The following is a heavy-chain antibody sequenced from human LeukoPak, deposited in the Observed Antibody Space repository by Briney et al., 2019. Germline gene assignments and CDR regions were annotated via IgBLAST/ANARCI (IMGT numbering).Heavy chain of an antibody. CDR3: AREMATIVFDY. V-gene: IGHV4-38-2*02. J-gene: IGHJ4*02. Sequence: PSETLSLTCTVSGYSISSGHYWGWIRQPPGKGLEWIGSMYHSGSTYYNPSLKSRVTISVDTSKNQFSLKLSSVTAADTAVYYCAREMATIVFDYWGQGTLVTVSS. D-gene: IGHD5-24*01. CDR1: GYSISSGHY. CDR2: MYHSGST.